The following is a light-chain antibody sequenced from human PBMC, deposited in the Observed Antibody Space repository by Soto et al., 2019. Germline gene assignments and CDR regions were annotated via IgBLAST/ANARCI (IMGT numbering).Light chain of an antibody. CDR2: GAS. Sequence: EIGLTQSPGTLSLSPGERATLSCRASQSVSSSYLAWYQQKPGQAPRLLIYGASSRATGIPDRFSGSGSGTDFTLTISRLEPEDFAVYYCQQYGSSPPITSGQGTRREI. CDR1: QSVSSSY. CDR3: QQYGSSPPIT. V-gene: IGKV3-20*01. J-gene: IGKJ5*01.